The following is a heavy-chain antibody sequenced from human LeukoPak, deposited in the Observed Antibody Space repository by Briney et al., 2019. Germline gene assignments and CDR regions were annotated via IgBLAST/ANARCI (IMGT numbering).Heavy chain of an antibody. V-gene: IGHV4-39*01. Sequence: PSETLSLTRTVSGGSISSSSYYWGWIRQPPGKGLEWIGSIYYSGSTYYNPSLKSRVTISVDTSKNQFSLKQSSVTAADTAVYHCARVPRYGVNDYWGQGTLVTVSS. CDR3: ARVPRYGVNDY. J-gene: IGHJ4*02. D-gene: IGHD4-23*01. CDR2: IYYSGST. CDR1: GGSISSSSYY.